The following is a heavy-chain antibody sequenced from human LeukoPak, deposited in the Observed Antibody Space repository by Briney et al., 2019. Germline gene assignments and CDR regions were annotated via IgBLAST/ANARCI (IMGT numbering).Heavy chain of an antibody. CDR3: ARRGLSSISCYSCRYYYGMDV. CDR2: IKQDGNEK. D-gene: IGHD2-2*02. Sequence: PGGSLRLSCAASGFTFNTYWMSWVRQAPGKGLEWVANIKQDGNEKYYVDSVKGRSTISRDDAKNSLYLQMNSLRAEDTAVYYCARRGLSSISCYSCRYYYGMDVWGQGTTVTVSS. V-gene: IGHV3-7*01. J-gene: IGHJ6*02. CDR1: GFTFNTYW.